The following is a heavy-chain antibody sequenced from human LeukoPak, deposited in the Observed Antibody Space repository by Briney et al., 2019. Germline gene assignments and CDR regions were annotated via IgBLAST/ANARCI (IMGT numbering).Heavy chain of an antibody. V-gene: IGHV1-2*06. CDR2: INPNSGGT. J-gene: IGHJ4*02. CDR3: ARGGYSYGYFCYFDY. Sequence: GASVTVSCKASGYTFTSYYMHWVRQAPGQGLEWMGRINPNSGGTNYAQKFQGRVTMTRDTSISTAYMELSRLRSDDTAVYYCARGGYSYGYFCYFDYWGQGTLVTVSS. D-gene: IGHD5-18*01. CDR1: GYTFTSYY.